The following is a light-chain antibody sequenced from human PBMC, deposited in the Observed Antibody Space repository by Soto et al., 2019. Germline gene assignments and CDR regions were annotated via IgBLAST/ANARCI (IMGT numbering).Light chain of an antibody. Sequence: EILMTHSPATLYVWPGEGATLSCRASQSVRTKLAWYQQKAGQAPRLLIYGASTRATGIPDRFSGSGSGTEFTLTISSLQSEDFAVYYCQQYNSWPPITFGQGTRLEIK. CDR1: QSVRTK. CDR2: GAS. J-gene: IGKJ5*01. CDR3: QQYNSWPPIT. V-gene: IGKV3-15*01.